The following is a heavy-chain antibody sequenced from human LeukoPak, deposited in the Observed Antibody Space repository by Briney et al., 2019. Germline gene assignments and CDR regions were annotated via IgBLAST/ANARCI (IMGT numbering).Heavy chain of an antibody. Sequence: PGGSLRLSCAASGFTFSSHGMCWVRQAPGRGLEWVSSISIGGDTTYSDSVKGRFTISRDNSKNTLYLQMNSLRAEDTAVYYCASPDQGYSFGYGYWGQGTLVTVSS. V-gene: IGHV3-23*01. D-gene: IGHD5-18*01. CDR1: GFTFSSHG. CDR2: ISIGGDTT. CDR3: ASPDQGYSFGYGY. J-gene: IGHJ4*02.